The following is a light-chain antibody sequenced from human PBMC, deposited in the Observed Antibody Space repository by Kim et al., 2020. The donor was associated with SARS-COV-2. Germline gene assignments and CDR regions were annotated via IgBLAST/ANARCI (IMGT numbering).Light chain of an antibody. CDR2: DAY. Sequence: GDRVTINCWDSRIINSDLAWDQPKLGKTPKLLIYDAYTLQTGVTSRFSGGGPGNESTITITSMQPDDIATYYCQHYSRSIRYIFGQGITVE. J-gene: IGKJ2*01. CDR1: RIINSD. CDR3: QHYSRSIRYI. V-gene: IGKV1-5*01.